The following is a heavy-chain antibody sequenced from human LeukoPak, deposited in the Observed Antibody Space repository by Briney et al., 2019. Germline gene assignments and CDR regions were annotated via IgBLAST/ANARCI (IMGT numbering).Heavy chain of an antibody. Sequence: GGSLRLSCAGSGFTFSDFTINWVRQAPGMGLEGVSCIGGSSDSYIYYADSVRGRFTISRDNAKNSVYLQMDSLRAEDTAVYYCARAVPGFDSWGQGTLVTVSS. CDR1: GFTFSDFT. CDR2: IGGSSDSYI. V-gene: IGHV3-21*01. CDR3: ARAVPGFDS. J-gene: IGHJ4*02.